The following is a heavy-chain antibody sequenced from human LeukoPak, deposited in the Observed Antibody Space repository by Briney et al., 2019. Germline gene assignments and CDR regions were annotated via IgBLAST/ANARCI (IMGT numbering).Heavy chain of an antibody. CDR3: ARAESITGTSLPAFDI. CDR1: GGTFSSYA. V-gene: IGHV1-69*05. CDR2: IIPIFGTA. D-gene: IGHD1-7*01. J-gene: IGHJ3*02. Sequence: SVKVSCKASGGTFSSYAISWVRQAPGQGLEWMGGIIPIFGTANYAQKFQGRVTITTDESTSTAYMELSSLRSEDTAVYYRARAESITGTSLPAFDIWGQGTMVTVSS.